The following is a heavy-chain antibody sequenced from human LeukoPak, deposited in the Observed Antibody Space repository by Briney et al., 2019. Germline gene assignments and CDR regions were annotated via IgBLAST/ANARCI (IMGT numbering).Heavy chain of an antibody. Sequence: KSGGSLRLSCAASGFTFSSYAMSWVRQAPGKGLEWVSAISGSGGSTYYADSVKGRFTISRDNSRDTLYLQMNSLRAEDTAVYYCAKGYYDYVWGSYYFDYSGQGTLVTVSS. CDR3: AKGYYDYVWGSYYFDY. CDR1: GFTFSSYA. D-gene: IGHD3-16*01. V-gene: IGHV3-23*01. J-gene: IGHJ4*02. CDR2: ISGSGGST.